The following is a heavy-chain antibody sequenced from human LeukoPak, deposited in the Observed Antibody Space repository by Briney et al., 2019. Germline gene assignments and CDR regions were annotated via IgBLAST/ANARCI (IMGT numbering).Heavy chain of an antibody. D-gene: IGHD3-22*01. CDR1: GYTFTSYA. CDR3: AVDYYDSSGYDY. CDR2: INPNSGGT. V-gene: IGHV1-2*02. J-gene: IGHJ4*02. Sequence: ASVKVSCKASGYTFTSYAMNWVRQAPGQGLEWMGWINPNSGGTNYAQKFQGRVTMTRDTSISTAYMELSRLRSDDTAVYYCAVDYYDSSGYDYWGQGTLVTVSS.